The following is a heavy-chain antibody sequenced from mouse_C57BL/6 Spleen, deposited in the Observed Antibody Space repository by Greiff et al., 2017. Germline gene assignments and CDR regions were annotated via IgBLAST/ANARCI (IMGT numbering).Heavy chain of an antibody. V-gene: IGHV1-82*01. CDR2: IYPGDGDT. CDR3: ARSAPLYGYYAMDD. J-gene: IGHJ4*01. D-gene: IGHD6-2*01. CDR1: GYAFSSSW. Sequence: QVQLQQSGPELVKPGASVKISCKASGYAFSSSWMNWVKQRPGKGLEWIGRIYPGDGDTNYNGKFKGKATLTADKSSSTAYMQLSSLTSEDSAVDFCARSAPLYGYYAMDDWGQGTSVTVSS.